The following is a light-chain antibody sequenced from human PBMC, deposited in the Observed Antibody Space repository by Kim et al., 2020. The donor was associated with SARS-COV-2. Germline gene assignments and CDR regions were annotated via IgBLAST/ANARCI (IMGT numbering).Light chain of an antibody. J-gene: IGKJ1*01. CDR2: EAS. V-gene: IGKV1-5*03. Sequence: SASGGDGVTITGRARRSIGSWWGWYQQQPGKATNLLIYEASSLKSGVPSRFSGSGAGTEFTLTISSLQPDDFATYYCQQYDTYWTFGQGTKVDIK. CDR1: RSIGSW. CDR3: QQYDTYWT.